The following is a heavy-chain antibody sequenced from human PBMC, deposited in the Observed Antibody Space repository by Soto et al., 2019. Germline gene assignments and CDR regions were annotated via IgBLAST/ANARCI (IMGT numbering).Heavy chain of an antibody. V-gene: IGHV3-48*01. D-gene: IGHD5-12*01. CDR1: GFTFSSYS. CDR3: ARMGADIVATTRHYYYYGMDV. J-gene: IGHJ6*02. Sequence: GGSLRLSCAASGFTFSSYSMNWVRQAPGKGLEWLSYISSGSSTIYYTDSVKGRFTISRDNAKNSLYLQWSSLKASDTAMYYCARMGADIVATTRHYYYYGMDVWGQGTTVTVSS. CDR2: ISSGSSTI.